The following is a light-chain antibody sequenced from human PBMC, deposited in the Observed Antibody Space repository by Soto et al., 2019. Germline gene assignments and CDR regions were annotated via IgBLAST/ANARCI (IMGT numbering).Light chain of an antibody. Sequence: DIVLTQSPGTLSLSPGEGATLSCRASQSLSNVFLAWYQQKPGQAPRLLIYGASRTATGIPDRFSGSGSGTDFTLTIIRLEPEDFAVYFCHQYATSPYTFGQGTKLEIK. CDR2: GAS. CDR1: QSLSNVF. J-gene: IGKJ2*01. CDR3: HQYATSPYT. V-gene: IGKV3-20*01.